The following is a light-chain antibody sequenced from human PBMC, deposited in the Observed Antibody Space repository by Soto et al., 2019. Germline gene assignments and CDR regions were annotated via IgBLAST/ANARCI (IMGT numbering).Light chain of an antibody. CDR2: DAS. CDR1: QDISNY. V-gene: IGKV1-33*01. CDR3: QQYDNLPLT. J-gene: IGKJ4*01. Sequence: DILMTQSPSSLSASVGDRVTITCQASQDISNYLNWYQQKPGKAPKLVIYDASNLETGVPSRFGGSGSGTDFTFTISSLQPEDIATYYCQQYDNLPLTFGGGTKVEIK.